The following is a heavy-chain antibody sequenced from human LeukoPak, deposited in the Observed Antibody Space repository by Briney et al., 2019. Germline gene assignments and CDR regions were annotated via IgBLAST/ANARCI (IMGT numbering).Heavy chain of an antibody. J-gene: IGHJ1*01. D-gene: IGHD3-16*01. CDR3: ARGWTWGDS. CDR1: GFTFTIYY. V-gene: IGHV1-69*13. CDR2: IIPIFGTA. Sequence: SVKVSCKASGFTFTIYYMHWVRQAPGQGLEWMGGIIPIFGTANYAQKFQGRVTITADESTSTAYMELSSLKSEDTAVYYCARGWTWGDSWGQGSPVTVSS.